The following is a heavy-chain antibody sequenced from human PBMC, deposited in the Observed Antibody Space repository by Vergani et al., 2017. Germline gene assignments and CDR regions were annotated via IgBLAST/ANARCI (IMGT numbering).Heavy chain of an antibody. D-gene: IGHD3-10*01. CDR1: GGSISSGGYS. Sequence: QLQLQESGSGLVKPSQTLSLTCAVSGGSISSGGYSWSWIRQPPGKGLEWIGYIYHSGSTYYNPSLKSRVTISVDRSKNQLSLRMTSVTAADTAVYYCARDSWTSELRGVYWFDTWGQGTLVSVSS. J-gene: IGHJ5*02. CDR3: ARDSWTSELRGVYWFDT. CDR2: IYHSGST. V-gene: IGHV4-30-2*01.